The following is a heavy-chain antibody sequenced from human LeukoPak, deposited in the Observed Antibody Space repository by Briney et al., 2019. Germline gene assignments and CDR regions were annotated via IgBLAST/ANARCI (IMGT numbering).Heavy chain of an antibody. Sequence: GGSLRLSCVVSGFTFSSYAMSWVRQAPGKGLEWVSGISGSGGSTYYADSVKGRFTISRDNSKNTLYLQMNSLRAEDTAVYYCAKEVGYCTSITCYAYFDYWGQGTLVTVSS. V-gene: IGHV3-23*01. CDR2: ISGSGGST. CDR3: AKEVGYCTSITCYAYFDY. D-gene: IGHD2-2*01. J-gene: IGHJ4*02. CDR1: GFTFSSYA.